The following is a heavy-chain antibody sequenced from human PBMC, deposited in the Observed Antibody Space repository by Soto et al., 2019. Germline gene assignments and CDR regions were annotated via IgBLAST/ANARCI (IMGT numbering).Heavy chain of an antibody. D-gene: IGHD2-2*01. V-gene: IGHV5-10-1*03. CDR1: GYSFISYW. J-gene: IGHJ5*02. CDR2: IDPSDSYS. Sequence: EVQLVQSGAEVKKPGESLRISCKGSGYSFISYWINWVRQMPGKGLEWMGRIDPSDSYSDYSPSFQGHVTISADKSISTAYLQCSSLKASDTAMYYCARPSAMTALGSPFDPWGQGTLVTVSS. CDR3: ARPSAMTALGSPFDP.